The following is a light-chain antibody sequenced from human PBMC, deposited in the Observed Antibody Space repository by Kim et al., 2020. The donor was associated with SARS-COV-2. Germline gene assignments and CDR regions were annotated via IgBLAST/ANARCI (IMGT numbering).Light chain of an antibody. Sequence: STLSASVGDRVTLTCRASQSVSRWLARYQQKPGKAPKLLIYDGSNLQSGGPSRFSGSGSGTEFTLTISSLQPDDFAIYYCQHRQTFGQGTKVDIK. J-gene: IGKJ1*01. V-gene: IGKV1-5*01. CDR1: QSVSRW. CDR3: QHRQT. CDR2: DGS.